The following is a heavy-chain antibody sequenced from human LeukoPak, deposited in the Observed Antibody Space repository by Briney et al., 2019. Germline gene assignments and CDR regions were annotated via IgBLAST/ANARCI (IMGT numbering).Heavy chain of an antibody. CDR1: GGSISSSSYY. CDR2: IYYSGST. CDR3: ARHGGCSGGSCYPLFDY. V-gene: IGHV4-39*01. Sequence: SETLSLTCTVSGGSISSSSYYWGWIRQPPGKGLEWIGSIYYSGSTYYNPSLKSRVTISIDTSKNQFSLKLSSVTAADTAVYYCARHGGCSGGSCYPLFDYWGQGTLVTVSS. D-gene: IGHD2-15*01. J-gene: IGHJ4*02.